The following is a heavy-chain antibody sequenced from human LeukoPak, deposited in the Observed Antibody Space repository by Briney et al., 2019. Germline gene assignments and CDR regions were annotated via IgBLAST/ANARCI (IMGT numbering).Heavy chain of an antibody. CDR2: IKSKTDGGTT. CDR1: GFTFSNAW. D-gene: IGHD2-8*01. J-gene: IGHJ6*02. V-gene: IGHV3-15*01. Sequence: GGSLRLSWAASGFTFSNAWMSWVRQAPGKGLEWVGRIKSKTDGGTTDYAAPVKGRFTISRDDSKNTLYLQMNSLKTEDTAVYYCTTGPLVLMVYAIADYGMDVWGQGTTVTVSS. CDR3: TTGPLVLMVYAIADYGMDV.